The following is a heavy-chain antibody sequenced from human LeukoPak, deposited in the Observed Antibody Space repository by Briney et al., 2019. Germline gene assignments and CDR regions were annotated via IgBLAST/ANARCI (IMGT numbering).Heavy chain of an antibody. CDR2: IKSDGSSS. D-gene: IGHD4-23*01. Sequence: PGGSLRLSCAASGFIFSSYAMSWVRQAPGKGLVWVSRIKSDGSSSTYADSVKGRFTISRDNAKNSLYLQMNTLRAEDTAVYYCVRDLDLGGYSSFEYWGQGTLVTVSS. V-gene: IGHV3-74*01. CDR1: GFIFSSYA. J-gene: IGHJ4*02. CDR3: VRDLDLGGYSSFEY.